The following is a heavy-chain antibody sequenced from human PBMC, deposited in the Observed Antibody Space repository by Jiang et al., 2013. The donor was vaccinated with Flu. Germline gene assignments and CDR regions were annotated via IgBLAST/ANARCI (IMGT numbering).Heavy chain of an antibody. Sequence: WMGRINPNSGGTNYAQKFQGRVTMTRDTSISTAYMELSRLRSDDTAVYYCARARGSDYGDPRGVSNWFDPWGQGTLVTVSS. J-gene: IGHJ5*02. V-gene: IGHV1-2*06. D-gene: IGHD4-17*01. CDR3: ARARGSDYGDPRGVSNWFDP. CDR2: INPNSGGT.